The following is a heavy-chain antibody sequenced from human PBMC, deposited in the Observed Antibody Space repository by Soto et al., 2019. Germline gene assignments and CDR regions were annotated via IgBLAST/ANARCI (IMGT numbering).Heavy chain of an antibody. CDR2: IYWDDDK. CDR3: AHRGYYDSSGYLGY. CDR1: GFSLSTSGVG. Sequence: QITLKESGPPLVKPTQTLTLTCTFSGFSLSTSGVGVGWIRQPPGKALEWLALIYWDDDKRYSPSLKSRLTITKDTSKNQVVLTMTNMDPVDTATYYCAHRGYYDSSGYLGYWGQGTLVTVSS. V-gene: IGHV2-5*02. D-gene: IGHD3-22*01. J-gene: IGHJ4*02.